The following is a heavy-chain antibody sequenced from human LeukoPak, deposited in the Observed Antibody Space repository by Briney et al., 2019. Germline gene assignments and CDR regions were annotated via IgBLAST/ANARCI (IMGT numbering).Heavy chain of an antibody. Sequence: GGSLRLSCAASGFTFSDYYMSWVRQAPGKGLEWVGRIKSKTDGGTTDYAAPVKGRFTISRDDSKNTLYLQMNSLKTEDTAVYYCTCRSGSYYKGIDYWGQGTLVTVSS. CDR1: GFTFSDYY. V-gene: IGHV3-15*01. D-gene: IGHD3-10*01. CDR3: TCRSGSYYKGIDY. CDR2: IKSKTDGGTT. J-gene: IGHJ4*02.